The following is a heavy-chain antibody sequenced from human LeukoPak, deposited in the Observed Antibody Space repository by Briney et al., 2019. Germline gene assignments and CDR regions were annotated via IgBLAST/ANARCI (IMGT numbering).Heavy chain of an antibody. J-gene: IGHJ4*02. CDR1: GFTFSSYA. D-gene: IGHD6-19*01. CDR2: ISGSGGST. V-gene: IGHV3-23*01. Sequence: GGSLRLSCAASGFTFSSYAMSWVRQAPGKGLEWVSAISGSGGSTYYADSVKGRFTISRDNSKNTLYLQVNSLRAEDTAVYYCAKPAGYSSGWYEEELFDYWGQGTLVTVSS. CDR3: AKPAGYSSGWYEEELFDY.